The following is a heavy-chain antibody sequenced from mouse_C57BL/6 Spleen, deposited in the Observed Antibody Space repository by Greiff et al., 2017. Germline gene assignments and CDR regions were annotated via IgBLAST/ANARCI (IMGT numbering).Heavy chain of an antibody. J-gene: IGHJ4*01. Sequence: QVQLQQSGAELVKPGASVKLSCKASGYTFTSYWMQWVKQRPGQGLEWIGEIDPSDSYTNYNQKFKGKATLTVDTSSSTAYMQLSSLTSEDSAVYYCARYGSSPYAMDYWGQGTSVTVSS. V-gene: IGHV1-50*01. D-gene: IGHD1-1*01. CDR1: GYTFTSYW. CDR2: IDPSDSYT. CDR3: ARYGSSPYAMDY.